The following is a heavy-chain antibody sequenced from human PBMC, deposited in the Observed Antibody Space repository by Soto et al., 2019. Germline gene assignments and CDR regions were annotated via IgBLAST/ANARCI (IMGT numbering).Heavy chain of an antibody. Sequence: EVQLVESGGGLVKPGGSLRLSCAASGFTFSSYSMNWVRQAPGKGLEWVSSISSSSSYIYYADSVKGRFTISRDNAKNSRYLQMNSPRAEDTAVYYCARAQQWLVRGYDFDIWGQGTMVTVSS. V-gene: IGHV3-21*01. CDR2: ISSSSSYI. J-gene: IGHJ3*02. CDR3: ARAQQWLVRGYDFDI. CDR1: GFTFSSYS. D-gene: IGHD6-19*01.